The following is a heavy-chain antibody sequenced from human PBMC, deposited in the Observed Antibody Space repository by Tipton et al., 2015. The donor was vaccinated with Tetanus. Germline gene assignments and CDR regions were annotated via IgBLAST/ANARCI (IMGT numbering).Heavy chain of an antibody. V-gene: IGHV3-74*01. J-gene: IGHJ4*01. CDR2: INSDGSST. Sequence: SLRLSCAASGFTFSSYWMHWVRQAPGKGLVWVSRINSDGSSTSYADSVKGRFTISRDNAKNTLSLQMNSLRAEDTAVYFCATTGRERWLPMIFDSWGRGTLVTVSS. CDR1: GFTFSSYW. D-gene: IGHD5-24*01. CDR3: ATTGRERWLPMIFDS.